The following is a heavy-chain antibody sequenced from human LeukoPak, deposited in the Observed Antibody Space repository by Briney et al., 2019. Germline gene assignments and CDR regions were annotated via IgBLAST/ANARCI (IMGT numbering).Heavy chain of an antibody. J-gene: IGHJ5*02. CDR3: ARRPCSGGSCRPHWHWFDP. CDR2: INPNSGGT. CDR1: GYTFTGYY. D-gene: IGHD2-15*01. Sequence: ASVKVSCKASGYTFTGYYMHWVRQAPGQGLVWMGWINPNSGGTNYAQKFQGRVTMTRDTSISTAYMELSRLRSDDTAVYYCARRPCSGGSCRPHWHWFDPWGQGTLVTVSS. V-gene: IGHV1-2*02.